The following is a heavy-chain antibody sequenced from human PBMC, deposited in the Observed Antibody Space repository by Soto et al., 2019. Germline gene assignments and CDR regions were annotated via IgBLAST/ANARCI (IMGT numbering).Heavy chain of an antibody. V-gene: IGHV3-7*04. CDR1: GFTFSSYW. Sequence: PGGSLRLSCAASGFTFSSYWMSWVRQSPGKGLEWVANIKQDGSEKYYVDSVKGRFTISRDNAKNSLYLQMNSLRAEDTAVYYCARVESITMIVEHPRAFDIWGQGTMVTVSS. D-gene: IGHD3-22*01. CDR3: ARVESITMIVEHPRAFDI. CDR2: IKQDGSEK. J-gene: IGHJ3*02.